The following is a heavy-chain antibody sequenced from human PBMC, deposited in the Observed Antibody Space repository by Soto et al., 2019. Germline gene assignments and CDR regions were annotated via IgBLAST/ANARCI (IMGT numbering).Heavy chain of an antibody. CDR3: ATPYYYNH. V-gene: IGHV3-21*01. J-gene: IGHJ5*02. CDR2: ISSDSDHI. Sequence: XGSLRLSCSAAGFIFSAYTMNWVRQAPGKGLEWLSSISSDSDHIDYADSVRGRFTVSRDNARKSLYLQMDSLGAEDTGVYYCATPYYYNHWGPGPLVTVSS. CDR1: GFIFSAYT. D-gene: IGHD3-22*01.